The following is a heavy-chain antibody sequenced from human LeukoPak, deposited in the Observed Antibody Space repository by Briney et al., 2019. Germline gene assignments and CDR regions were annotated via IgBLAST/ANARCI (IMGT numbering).Heavy chain of an antibody. CDR1: GFTLSSYE. J-gene: IGHJ4*02. CDR2: ISSSGRTI. D-gene: IGHD3-9*01. CDR3: ARDSLNGPFVISLDY. Sequence: RGSLRLSCAVSGFTLSSYEMNWVRQAPGKGLEWVSYISSSGRTIYYADSVKGRFTISRDNAKNSLYLQMNSLRAEDTAVYYCARDSLNGPFVISLDYWGQGALVTVSS. V-gene: IGHV3-48*03.